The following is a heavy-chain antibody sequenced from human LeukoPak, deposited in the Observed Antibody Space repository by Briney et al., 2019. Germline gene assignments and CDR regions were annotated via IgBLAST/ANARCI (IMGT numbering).Heavy chain of an antibody. J-gene: IGHJ3*02. Sequence: GASVKVSCKASGYAFNGYFLHWMRLAPGQGLEWMGIINPSGGSTSYAQKLQGRVTMTRDTSTSTVYMELSSLRSEDTAVYYCARDRSPPQYSGSHGGAFDIWGQGTMVTVSS. V-gene: IGHV1-46*02. CDR3: ARDRSPPQYSGSHGGAFDI. CDR2: INPSGGST. D-gene: IGHD1-26*01. CDR1: GYAFNGYF.